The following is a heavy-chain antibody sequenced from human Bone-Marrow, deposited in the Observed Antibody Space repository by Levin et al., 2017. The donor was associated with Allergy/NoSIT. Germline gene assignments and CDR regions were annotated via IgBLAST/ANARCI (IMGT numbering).Heavy chain of an antibody. Sequence: PGGSLRLSCAASGFAFNNYAMNWVRQAPGKGLEWVSAIGGGGSTTYYADSVKGRFTISRDNSKNMLFLQMNRLRAEDTAVYHCAKDGLGYTKPADFWGQGTLVTVSS. V-gene: IGHV3-23*01. CDR3: AKDGLGYTKPADF. J-gene: IGHJ4*02. CDR2: IGGGGSTT. CDR1: GFAFNNYA. D-gene: IGHD6-13*01.